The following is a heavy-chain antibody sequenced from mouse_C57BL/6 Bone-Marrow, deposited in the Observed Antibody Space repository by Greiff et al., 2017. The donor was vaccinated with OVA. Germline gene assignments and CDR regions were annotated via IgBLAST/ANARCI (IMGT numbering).Heavy chain of an antibody. CDR1: GYTFTSYW. Sequence: QVQLQQPGAELVRPGSSVKLSCKASGYTFTSYWMDWVKQRPGQGLEWIGNIYPSDIETHYNQKFKDKATLTVDKSSSTAYMQLSSLTSEDSAVYYCATDDWGQGTTLTVSS. CDR2: IYPSDIET. CDR3: ATDD. V-gene: IGHV1-61*01. J-gene: IGHJ2*01.